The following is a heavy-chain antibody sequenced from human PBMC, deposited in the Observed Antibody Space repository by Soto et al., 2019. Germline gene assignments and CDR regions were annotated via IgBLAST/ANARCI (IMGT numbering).Heavy chain of an antibody. CDR1: GLTFSSYA. Sequence: GGSLRLSCAASGLTFSSYAMSWVRQAPGKGLEWVSAISGSGGSTYYADSVKGRFTISRDNSKNTLYLQMNSLRAEDTAVYYCAKALGWNDEIYWGQGTLVTVSS. J-gene: IGHJ4*02. D-gene: IGHD1-1*01. V-gene: IGHV3-23*01. CDR3: AKALGWNDEIY. CDR2: ISGSGGST.